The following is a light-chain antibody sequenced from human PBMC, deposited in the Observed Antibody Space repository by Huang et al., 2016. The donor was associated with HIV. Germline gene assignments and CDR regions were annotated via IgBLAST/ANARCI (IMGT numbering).Light chain of an antibody. V-gene: IGKV4-1*01. Sequence: DIVMTQSPDSLPVFLGARATINCKSSQSVLYSSNNKNYLAWYQQKPGQPPKLLSSWAATRESGVPDRFSGSGSGTDFTLTIKSLQAEDVAVYYCQQYYTTPWTFGQGTKVEL. CDR2: WAA. CDR3: QQYYTTPWT. CDR1: QSVLYSSNNKNY. J-gene: IGKJ1*01.